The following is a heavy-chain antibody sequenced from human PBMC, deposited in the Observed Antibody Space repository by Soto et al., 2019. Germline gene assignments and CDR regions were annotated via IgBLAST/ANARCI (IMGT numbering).Heavy chain of an antibody. V-gene: IGHV1-69*02. CDR2: IIPIIGIG. D-gene: IGHD1-1*01. Sequence: QVQLVQSGAEVKKPGSSVKVSCKASGGSFSSYSISWVRQAPGQGLEWMGRIIPIIGIGDYAQKFQGRVPITADKATSTAYMELSSLRSEDTAVYYCELGATALNRYGMDVWGQGTTVTVSS. CDR1: GGSFSSYS. J-gene: IGHJ6*02. CDR3: ELGATALNRYGMDV.